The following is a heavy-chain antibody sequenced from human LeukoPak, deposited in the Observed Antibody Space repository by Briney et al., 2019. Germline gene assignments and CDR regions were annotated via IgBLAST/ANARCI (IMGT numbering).Heavy chain of an antibody. Sequence: GGSLRLSCAASGFTFSDYYMSWIRQAPGKGLEWVSYISSSGSTIYYADSVKGRFTISRDNAKNSLYLQMNSLGAEDTAVYYCARDTVRFCYGMDVWGQGTTVTVSS. J-gene: IGHJ6*02. CDR3: ARDTVRFCYGMDV. D-gene: IGHD3-3*01. CDR1: GFTFSDYY. V-gene: IGHV3-11*01. CDR2: ISSSGSTI.